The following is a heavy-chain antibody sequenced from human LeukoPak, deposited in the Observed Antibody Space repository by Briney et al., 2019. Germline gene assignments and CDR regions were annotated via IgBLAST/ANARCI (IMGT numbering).Heavy chain of an antibody. V-gene: IGHV4-59*01. Sequence: SETLSLTCTVSGGSISSYYWSWIRQPPGEGLEWIGYIYYSGSTNYNPSLKSRVTISVDTSKNQFSLKLSSVTAADTAVYYCARDRVEYCSSTSCYGGHWFDPWGQGTLVTVSS. CDR1: GGSISSYY. J-gene: IGHJ5*02. CDR3: ARDRVEYCSSTSCYGGHWFDP. CDR2: IYYSGST. D-gene: IGHD2-2*01.